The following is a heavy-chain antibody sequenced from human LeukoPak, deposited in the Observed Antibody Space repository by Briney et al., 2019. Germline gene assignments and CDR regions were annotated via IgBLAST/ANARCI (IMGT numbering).Heavy chain of an antibody. J-gene: IGHJ4*02. Sequence: PGGSLRLSCAASGFTIRSYNMNWVRQAPGKRPEWVSSISSSSSYIYYADSVKGRFTISRDNAKNSLYLQMNSLRAEDTALYYGARGASRADYWGQGTLVTVSS. CDR3: ARGASRADY. CDR1: GFTIRSYN. CDR2: ISSSSSYI. V-gene: IGHV3-21*01.